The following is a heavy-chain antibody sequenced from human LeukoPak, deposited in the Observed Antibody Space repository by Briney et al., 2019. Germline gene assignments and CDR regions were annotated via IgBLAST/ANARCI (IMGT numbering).Heavy chain of an antibody. Sequence: PSETLSLTCTVSGGSISSGSYYWSWIRQPAGKGLEWIGRIYTSGSTNYNPSLKSRVTISVDTSKNQFSLKLRSVTAADTAVYYCARGYSYCSGGSCYSALEYWGQGTLVTVSS. D-gene: IGHD2-15*01. CDR1: GGSISSGSYY. V-gene: IGHV4-61*02. J-gene: IGHJ4*02. CDR3: ARGYSYCSGGSCYSALEY. CDR2: IYTSGST.